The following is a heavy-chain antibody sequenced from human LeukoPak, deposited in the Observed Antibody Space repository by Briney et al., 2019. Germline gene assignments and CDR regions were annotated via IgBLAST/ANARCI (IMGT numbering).Heavy chain of an antibody. J-gene: IGHJ4*02. D-gene: IGHD3-22*01. CDR1: GGFISSYY. V-gene: IGHV4-4*07. CDR3: ARARDDSSGYQHRGFDY. CDR2: IYTSGRT. Sequence: SETLSLTCTVSGGFISSYYWSWIRQPAGKGLEWIGRIYTSGRTNYNPSLKSRVTMSVDTSQNQFSLKLSSVTAADTAIYYCARARDDSSGYQHRGFDYWGQGTPVTVSS.